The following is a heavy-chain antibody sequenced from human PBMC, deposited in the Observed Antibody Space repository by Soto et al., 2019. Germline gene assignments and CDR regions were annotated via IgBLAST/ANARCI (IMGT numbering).Heavy chain of an antibody. CDR2: IYYSGST. V-gene: IGHV4-59*01. CDR3: ARERYYGMDV. CDR1: GGSISSYY. J-gene: IGHJ6*02. Sequence: PSETLSLTCTVSGGSISSYYWSWIRQPPGKGLEWIGYIYYSGSTNYNPSLKSRVTISVDTSKNQFSLKLSSVTAADTAVYYCARERYYGMDVWGQGTQVTVSS.